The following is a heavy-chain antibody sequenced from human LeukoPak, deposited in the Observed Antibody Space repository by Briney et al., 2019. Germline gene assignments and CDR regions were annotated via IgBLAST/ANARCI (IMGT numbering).Heavy chain of an antibody. V-gene: IGHV1-69*13. CDR3: ARDLLERYDILTSYSPQYYYYGMDV. CDR1: GGTFSSYA. Sequence: SVKVSCKASGGTFSSYAISWVRQAPGQGLEWMGGIIPIFGTANYAQKFQGRVTITADESTSTAYMELSSLRSEDTAVYYCARDLLERYDILTSYSPQYYYYGMDVWGQGTTVTVSS. J-gene: IGHJ6*02. D-gene: IGHD3-9*01. CDR2: IIPIFGTA.